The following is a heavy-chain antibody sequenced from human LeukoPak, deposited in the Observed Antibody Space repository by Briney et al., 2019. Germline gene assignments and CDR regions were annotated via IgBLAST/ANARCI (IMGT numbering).Heavy chain of an antibody. CDR3: ARDRAPLSSSSGYSYFDS. D-gene: IGHD3-22*01. J-gene: IGHJ4*02. V-gene: IGHV1-2*02. Sequence: ASVKVSCKTSGYTFTAYYLNWVRQAPGQGLEWMGWINPNTGDTNYAQKFQGRVTMTRDTSISTAYMELSRLRSDDTAVYYCARDRAPLSSSSGYSYFDSWGQGTLVTVSS. CDR1: GYTFTAYY. CDR2: INPNTGDT.